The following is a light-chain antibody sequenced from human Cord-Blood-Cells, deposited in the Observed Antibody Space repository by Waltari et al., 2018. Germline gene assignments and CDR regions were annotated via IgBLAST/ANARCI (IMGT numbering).Light chain of an antibody. CDR1: SSNIGNNA. V-gene: IGLV1-36*01. CDR3: AAWDDSLNGYV. CDR2: YDD. Sequence: QSVLTQPPSVSEAPRQRVTISCSGSSSNIGNNAVNWYQQLPVKAPKLLIYYDDLLPAGVADRFSCSKSSTSDSLAISGLQSEDEADYYCAAWDDSLNGYVFGTGTKVTVL. J-gene: IGLJ1*01.